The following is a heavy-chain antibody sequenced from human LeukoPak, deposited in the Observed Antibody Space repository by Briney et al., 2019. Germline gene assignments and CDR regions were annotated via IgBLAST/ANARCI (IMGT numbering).Heavy chain of an antibody. D-gene: IGHD1-1*01. CDR3: ARVTTGPYNWFDP. CDR2: IYYSGST. J-gene: IGHJ5*02. V-gene: IGHV4-59*01. CDR1: GGSISSYY. Sequence: SETLSLTCTVSGGSISSYYWSWIRQPPGKGLEWIGYIYYSGSTNYNPSLKSRVTISVDTSKNQFSLRLSSVTAADTAVYYCARVTTGPYNWFDPWGQGTLVTVSS.